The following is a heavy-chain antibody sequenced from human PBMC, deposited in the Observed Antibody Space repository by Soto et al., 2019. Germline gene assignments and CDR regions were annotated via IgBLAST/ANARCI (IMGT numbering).Heavy chain of an antibody. CDR2: SSSSSSYI. CDR1: GFTFSSYS. CDR3: ASCGLLIAAASDAFDI. D-gene: IGHD6-13*01. J-gene: IGHJ3*02. V-gene: IGHV3-21*01. Sequence: GGSLRLSCAASGFTFSSYSMNWVRQAPGKGLEWVSSSSSSSSYIYYADSVKGRFTISRDNAKNSLYLQMNSLRAEDTAVYYCASCGLLIAAASDAFDIWGQGTMVTVSS.